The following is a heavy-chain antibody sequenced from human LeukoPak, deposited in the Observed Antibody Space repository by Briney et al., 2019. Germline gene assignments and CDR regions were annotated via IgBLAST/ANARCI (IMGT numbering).Heavy chain of an antibody. V-gene: IGHV1-18*01. D-gene: IGHD6-13*01. CDR2: ISAYNGNT. J-gene: IGHJ4*02. Sequence: GASVKVSCKASGYTFTSYGISWVRQAPGQGLEWMGWISAYNGNTNYAQKLQGRVTMTTDTSTSTAYMELSSLRSEDTAVYYCARGHRSRSPGKQQLVYYFDYWGQGTLVTVSS. CDR1: GYTFTSYG. CDR3: ARGHRSRSPGKQQLVYYFDY.